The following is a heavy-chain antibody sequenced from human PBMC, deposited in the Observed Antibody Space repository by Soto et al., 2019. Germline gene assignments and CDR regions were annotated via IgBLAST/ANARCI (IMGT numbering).Heavy chain of an antibody. V-gene: IGHV4-39*01. CDR3: ARYTIATYRIIDY. Sequence: QLQLQESGPGLVKPSETLSLTCTVSGGSISSSSYYWGWIRQPPGKGLEWIGSIYYSGSTYYNPSLKSRVTISVDTSKNQFSLKLSSVTAADTAVYYCARYTIATYRIIDYWGQGTLVTVSS. J-gene: IGHJ4*02. CDR2: IYYSGST. CDR1: GGSISSSSYY. D-gene: IGHD3-3*01.